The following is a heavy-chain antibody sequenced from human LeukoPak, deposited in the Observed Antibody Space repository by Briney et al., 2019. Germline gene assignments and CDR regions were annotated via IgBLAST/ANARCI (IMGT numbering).Heavy chain of an antibody. CDR1: GGSISSYY. CDR2: IYHNGST. J-gene: IGHJ4*02. CDR3: ATDFWSGTNIIDY. Sequence: SETLSLTCTVSGGSISSYYWSWIRQPPGKGLEWIGNIYHNGSTDYNPSLRSRVTISVDTSKNQFSLKLSSVTAADTAVYYCATDFWSGTNIIDYWGQGTLVTVSS. D-gene: IGHD3-3*01. V-gene: IGHV4-59*04.